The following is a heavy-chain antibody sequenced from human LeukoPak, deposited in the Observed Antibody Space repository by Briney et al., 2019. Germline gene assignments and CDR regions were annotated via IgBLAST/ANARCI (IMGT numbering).Heavy chain of an antibody. CDR3: ARRLHYYVAMDV. V-gene: IGHV3-23*05. CDR2: IGSDNKP. Sequence: GGSLRLSCEASGFTFSAYAMTWVRQAPGKGLEWVSSIGSDNKPHYSESVKGRFAISRDNSKNTLFLQLHNLRVEDTALYYCARRLHYYVAMDVWGQGTTVTVSS. J-gene: IGHJ6*02. D-gene: IGHD3-10*02. CDR1: GFTFSAYA.